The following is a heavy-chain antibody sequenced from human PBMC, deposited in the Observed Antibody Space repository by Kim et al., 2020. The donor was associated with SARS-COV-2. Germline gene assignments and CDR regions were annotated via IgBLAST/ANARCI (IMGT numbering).Heavy chain of an antibody. Sequence: GGSLRLSCAASGFTFSSYSMNWVRQAPGKGLEWVSSISSSSSYIYYADSVKGRFTISRDNAKNSLYLQMNSLRAEDTAVYYCARGNVLRYFDWLLDADYFDYWGQGTLVTVSS. D-gene: IGHD3-9*01. V-gene: IGHV3-21*01. J-gene: IGHJ4*02. CDR1: GFTFSSYS. CDR3: ARGNVLRYFDWLLDADYFDY. CDR2: ISSSSSYI.